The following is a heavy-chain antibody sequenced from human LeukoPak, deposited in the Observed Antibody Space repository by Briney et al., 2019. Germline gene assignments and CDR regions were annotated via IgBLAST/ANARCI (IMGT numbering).Heavy chain of an antibody. CDR1: GFTFSSYS. V-gene: IGHV3-48*01. Sequence: GGSLRLSCAASGFTFSSYSMNWVRQAPGKGLEWVSYISSSSSTIYYADSVKGRFTISRDNSKNTLYLQMNSLRAEDTAVYYCARGEYYYYYYMDVWGRGTTVTVSS. CDR3: ARGEYYYYYYMDV. CDR2: ISSSSSTI. J-gene: IGHJ6*03. D-gene: IGHD1-26*01.